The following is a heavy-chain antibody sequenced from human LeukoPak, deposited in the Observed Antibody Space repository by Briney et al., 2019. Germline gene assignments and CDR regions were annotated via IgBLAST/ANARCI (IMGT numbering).Heavy chain of an antibody. J-gene: IGHJ4*02. CDR1: GFTFSSYN. CDR3: AKFMTTLTSDYVDS. V-gene: IGHV3-23*01. D-gene: IGHD4-11*01. CDR2: ISASGDDT. Sequence: GGSLRLSCAASGFTFSSYNMNWVRQAPGKGLEWVSTISASGDDTYYADSVKGRFTISRDKSKNTLHVQMNSLRAEDSAVYYCAKFMTTLTSDYVDSWGQGTLVSVSS.